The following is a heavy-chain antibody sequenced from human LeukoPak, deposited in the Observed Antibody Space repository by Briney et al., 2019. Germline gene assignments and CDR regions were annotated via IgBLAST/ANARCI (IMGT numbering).Heavy chain of an antibody. D-gene: IGHD3-22*01. V-gene: IGHV4-4*02. CDR3: ARDRRTPDYYDTNGFDY. CDR1: GGSISSSNW. J-gene: IGHJ4*02. CDR2: IYHSGST. Sequence: NTSGPLSLTCAVSGGSISSSNWRSRLRQPPGPGLEWIVEIYHSGSTNYNPSLKSRVTISVDKSKNQYSLKLSSVTAADTAVYYCARDRRTPDYYDTNGFDYWGQGTLVTVSS.